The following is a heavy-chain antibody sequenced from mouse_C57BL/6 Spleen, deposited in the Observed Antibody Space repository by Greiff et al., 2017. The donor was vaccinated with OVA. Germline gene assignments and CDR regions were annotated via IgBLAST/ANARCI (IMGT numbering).Heavy chain of an antibody. CDR3: ARSYYYGSSYDYWYFDV. D-gene: IGHD1-1*01. V-gene: IGHV1-82*01. Sequence: QVQLQQSGPELVKPGASVKISCKASGYAFSSSWMNWVKQRPGKGLEWIGRIYPGAGDTHYNGKFKGKATLTADKSSSTAYMQLSSLTSEDSAVYLCARSYYYGSSYDYWYFDVWGTGTTVTVSS. J-gene: IGHJ1*03. CDR1: GYAFSSSW. CDR2: IYPGAGDT.